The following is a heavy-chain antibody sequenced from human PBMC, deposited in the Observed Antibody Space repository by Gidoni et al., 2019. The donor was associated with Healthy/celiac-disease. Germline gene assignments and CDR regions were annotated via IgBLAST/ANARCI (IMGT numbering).Heavy chain of an antibody. J-gene: IGHJ4*02. CDR2: INPSGGST. D-gene: IGHD3-10*01. V-gene: IGHV1-46*01. CDR3: ARDVSPITMVRGVIMGFLRY. Sequence: GIINPSGGSTSYAQKFQGRVTMTRDTSTSTVYMELSSLRSEDTAVYYCARDVSPITMVRGVIMGFLRYWGQGTLVTVSS.